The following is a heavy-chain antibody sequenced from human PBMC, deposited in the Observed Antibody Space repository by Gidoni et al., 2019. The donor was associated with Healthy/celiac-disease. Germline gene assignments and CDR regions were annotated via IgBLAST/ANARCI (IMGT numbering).Heavy chain of an antibody. CDR1: GYTFTSYA. CDR3: ATHYGDYQTTFDY. V-gene: IGHV1-3*01. CDR2: INAGNGNT. D-gene: IGHD4-17*01. J-gene: IGHJ4*02. Sequence: VQLVQSGAEVKKPGASVKVSCKASGYTFTSYAMHWVRQAPGQRLEWMGWINAGNGNTKYSQKFQGRVTITRDTSASTAYMELSSLRSEDTAVYYCATHYGDYQTTFDYWGQGTLVTVSS.